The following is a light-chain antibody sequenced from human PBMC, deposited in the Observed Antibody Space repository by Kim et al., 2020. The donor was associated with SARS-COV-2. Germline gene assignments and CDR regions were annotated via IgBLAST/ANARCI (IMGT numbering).Light chain of an antibody. CDR1: QGVPSNC. J-gene: IGKJ5*01. V-gene: IGKV3-20*01. CDR2: GAS. Sequence: GESAPPSGRASQGVPSNCFAWYQQKPGQAPRLLIFGASSRAIDIPDRFTGSGSGTDFTLTISRLEPEDFAVYYCQQYGSSPGITFGQGTRLEIK. CDR3: QQYGSSPGIT.